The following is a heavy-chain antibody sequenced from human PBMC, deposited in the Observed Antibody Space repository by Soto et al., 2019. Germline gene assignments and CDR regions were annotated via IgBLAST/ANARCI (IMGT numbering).Heavy chain of an antibody. V-gene: IGHV1-3*01. CDR3: AGGSGSYSFDWFDP. J-gene: IGHJ5*02. Sequence: QVQLVQSGAEVKKPGASVKVSCKASGYTFTSYAMHWVRQAPGQRLEWMGWINAGNGNSKYSQKFQDRITITRVTSASTAYKELSSLRSDDTAVYYCAGGSGSYSFDWFDPWGQGTPVTVSS. D-gene: IGHD3-10*01. CDR1: GYTFTSYA. CDR2: INAGNGNS.